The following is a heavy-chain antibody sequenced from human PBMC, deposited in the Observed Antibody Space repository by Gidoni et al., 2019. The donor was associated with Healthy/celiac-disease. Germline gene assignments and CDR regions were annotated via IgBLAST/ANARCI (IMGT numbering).Heavy chain of an antibody. J-gene: IGHJ6*02. CDR3: ARKGERWDVLEKFYFGVDV. CDR2: IVPGVGTG. D-gene: IGHD3-10*01. V-gene: IGHV1-69*01. Sequence: QVQLVQSGAEVKKPGSSVQVSCKASGGTFSTYGLSWVRQAPGPGLEWAGWIVPGVGTGDYAQKFQGRVTITADESTSTAYMEMSNLRSEDTAVYYCARKGERWDVLEKFYFGVDVWGQGTTVTVSS. CDR1: GGTFSTYG.